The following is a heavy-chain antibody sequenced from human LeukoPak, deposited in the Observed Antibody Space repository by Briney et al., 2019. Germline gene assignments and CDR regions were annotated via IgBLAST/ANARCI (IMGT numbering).Heavy chain of an antibody. CDR1: GYTFTSYG. V-gene: IGHV1-18*01. CDR3: ARDRDGYNSGWFDP. CDR2: ISAYNGNT. J-gene: IGHJ5*02. D-gene: IGHD5-24*01. Sequence: GASVKVSCKASGYTFTSYGISWVRQAPGQGLEWMGWISAYNGNTSYAQKLQGRVTMTTDTSTSTAYMELRSLRSDDTAVYYCARDRDGYNSGWFDPWGQGTLVTVSS.